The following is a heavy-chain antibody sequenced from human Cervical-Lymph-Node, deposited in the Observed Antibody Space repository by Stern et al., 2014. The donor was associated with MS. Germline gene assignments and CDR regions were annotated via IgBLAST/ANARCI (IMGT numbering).Heavy chain of an antibody. D-gene: IGHD3-3*01. Sequence: QVQLQESGPGLVKPSETLSLTCTVSGGSVSSSTYYWGWIRQPPGKNLEWIGSIYYTGRTYYNPSLTSRLTISIDASKNQFSLKLTSGTAADTAVYYCARQGSFDFWSGWGQGTLVTVSS. V-gene: IGHV4-39*01. J-gene: IGHJ4*02. CDR1: GGSVSSSTYY. CDR2: IYYTGRT. CDR3: ARQGSFDFWSG.